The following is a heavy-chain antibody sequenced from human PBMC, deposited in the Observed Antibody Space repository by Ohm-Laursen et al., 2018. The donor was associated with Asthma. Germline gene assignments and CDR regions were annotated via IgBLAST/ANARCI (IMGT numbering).Heavy chain of an antibody. Sequence: SLRLSCTATGFTFSSYGMHWVRQAPGKGLEWVAVISYDGSNKYYADSVKGRFTISRDNSKNTLYLQMNSLRAEDTAVYYCARDLAVDTAMVGDYWGQGTLVTVSS. V-gene: IGHV3-30*03. CDR2: ISYDGSNK. CDR3: ARDLAVDTAMVGDY. D-gene: IGHD5-18*01. J-gene: IGHJ4*02. CDR1: GFTFSSYG.